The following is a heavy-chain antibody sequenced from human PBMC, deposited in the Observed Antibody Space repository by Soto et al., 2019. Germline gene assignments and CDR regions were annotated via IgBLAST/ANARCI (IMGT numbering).Heavy chain of an antibody. CDR1: GYSFTSYW. V-gene: IGHV5-51*01. D-gene: IGHD3-22*01. Sequence: ESLKISCKGSGYSFTSYWIGWVRQMPGKGLEWMGIIYPGDSDTRYSPSFQGQVTISADKSISTAYLQWSSLKASDTAMYYCARLGSNYYDSSGREAFDIWGQGTMVTVSS. CDR3: ARLGSNYYDSSGREAFDI. CDR2: IYPGDSDT. J-gene: IGHJ3*02.